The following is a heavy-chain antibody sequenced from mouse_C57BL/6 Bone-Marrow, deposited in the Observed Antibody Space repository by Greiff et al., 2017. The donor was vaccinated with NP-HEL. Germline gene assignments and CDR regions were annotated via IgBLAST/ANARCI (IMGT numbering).Heavy chain of an antibody. CDR1: GYTFTSYG. CDR3: TGWGCNYVAY. Sequence: QVQLQQSGAELARPGASVKLSCKASGYTFTSYGISWVKQRTGQGLEWIGEIYPRSGNTYYNEKFKGKATLTADKSSSTAYMELRSLPSEGSAVLFCTGWGCNYVAYWGQGTLVTGSA. J-gene: IGHJ3*01. D-gene: IGHD2-1*01. V-gene: IGHV1-81*01. CDR2: IYPRSGNT.